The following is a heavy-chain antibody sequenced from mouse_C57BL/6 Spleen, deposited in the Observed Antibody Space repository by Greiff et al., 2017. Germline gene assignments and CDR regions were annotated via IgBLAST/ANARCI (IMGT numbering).Heavy chain of an antibody. CDR2: INYDGSST. CDR1: GFTFSDYY. V-gene: IGHV5-16*01. J-gene: IGHJ2*01. Sequence: EVKLMESEGGLVQPGSSMKLSCTASGFTFSDYYMAWVRQVPEKGLEWVANINYDGSSTYYLDSLKSRFIISRDNAKNILYLQMSSLKSEDTATYYCARDDAGMYDYWGQGTTLTVSS. D-gene: IGHD4-1*01. CDR3: ARDDAGMYDY.